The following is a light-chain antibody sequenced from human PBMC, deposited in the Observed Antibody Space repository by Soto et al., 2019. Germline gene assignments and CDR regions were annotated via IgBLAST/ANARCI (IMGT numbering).Light chain of an antibody. Sequence: DIQMTQSPSSLSASVGGRVTITCRASQDINNFLAWFQQKPGKAPKPLIYSASSLQDGVPSRFSGSGSGTHLTLTISSMQPEDFATYFCLQYDRFPATFGGGTRVDIE. CDR1: QDINNF. V-gene: IGKV1-16*01. J-gene: IGKJ4*01. CDR2: SAS. CDR3: LQYDRFPAT.